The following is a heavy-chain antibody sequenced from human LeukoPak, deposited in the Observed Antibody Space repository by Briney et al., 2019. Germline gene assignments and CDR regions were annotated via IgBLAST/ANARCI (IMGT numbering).Heavy chain of an antibody. Sequence: PGGSLRLSCAASGFTFSSYAMSWVRQAPGKGLEWVSAISGSGGSTYYADSVKGRFTISRDNSKNTLYLQMNSLRAEDTAAYYCAKASGYSYGYSFTFDYWGQGTLVTVSS. J-gene: IGHJ4*02. CDR1: GFTFSSYA. D-gene: IGHD5-18*01. V-gene: IGHV3-23*01. CDR2: ISGSGGST. CDR3: AKASGYSYGYSFTFDY.